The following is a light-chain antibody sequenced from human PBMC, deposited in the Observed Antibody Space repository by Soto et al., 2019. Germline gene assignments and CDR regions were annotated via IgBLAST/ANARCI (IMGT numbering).Light chain of an antibody. J-gene: IGKJ5*01. Sequence: EILITQSPATLSVSPGERVTLPCRASQSVSSYLAWYQQKPGQAPRRLIYDASNRANGIPARFSGSGSGADFILTLRSLEPEDFSVYYCQQRNVWHPITFGQGTRLEIK. CDR2: DAS. CDR1: QSVSSY. V-gene: IGKV3-11*01. CDR3: QQRNVWHPIT.